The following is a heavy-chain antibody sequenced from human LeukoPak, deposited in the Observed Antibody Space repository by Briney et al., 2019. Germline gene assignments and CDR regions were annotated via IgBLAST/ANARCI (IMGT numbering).Heavy chain of an antibody. CDR3: ARADSRDY. V-gene: IGHV1-2*06. J-gene: IGHJ4*02. CDR2: INPSSGVT. Sequence: ASVKVSCKASGYTFTGYYMHWVRQAPGQGLEWMGRINPSSGVTNYAQKFQGRVTMTRDTSIGTAYMELSSLISDDSALYYCARADSRDYWGQGTLVTVSS. CDR1: GYTFTGYY.